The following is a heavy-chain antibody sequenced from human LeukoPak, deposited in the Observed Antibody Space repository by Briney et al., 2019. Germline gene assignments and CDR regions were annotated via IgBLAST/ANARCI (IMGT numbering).Heavy chain of an antibody. CDR1: GFKFDDYA. V-gene: IGHV3-9*01. Sequence: GGSLRLSCAASGFKFDDYAMHWVRQAPGKGLEWVSGISWNSGSIGYADSVRGRFTISSDNAKKSLYLQMNSLRPEDTALYYCTKGSGSGTWYYFDYWGQGTLVTVSS. CDR2: ISWNSGSI. J-gene: IGHJ4*02. CDR3: TKGSGSGTWYYFDY. D-gene: IGHD6-13*01.